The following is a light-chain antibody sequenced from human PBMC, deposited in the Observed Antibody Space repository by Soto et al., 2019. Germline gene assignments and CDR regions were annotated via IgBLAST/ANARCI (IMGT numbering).Light chain of an antibody. CDR3: GSYTSSTTLYV. V-gene: IGLV2-14*03. CDR2: DVS. Sequence: QSALAQPASVSGSPGQSITISCTGASSDVGNYNYVSWYQQHPGKAPKLIIYDVSNRPSGVSNLFSGSKSGNTASLTISGLQAEDEADYYCGSYTSSTTLYVFGTGTKVTVL. J-gene: IGLJ1*01. CDR1: SSDVGNYNY.